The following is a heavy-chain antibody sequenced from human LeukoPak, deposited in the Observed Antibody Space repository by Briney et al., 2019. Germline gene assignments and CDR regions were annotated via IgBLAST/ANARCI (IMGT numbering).Heavy chain of an antibody. V-gene: IGHV3-48*03. D-gene: IGHD3-10*01. CDR1: GFTFSSYE. J-gene: IGHJ6*03. Sequence: PGGSLRLSCAASGFTFSSYEMNWVRQAPGKGLEWVSYISSSGSTIYYADSVKGRFTISRDNAKNSLYLQMNSLRAEDTAVYYCARDGNYYGSGNSYYYYYYMDVWGKGTTVTISS. CDR2: ISSSGSTI. CDR3: ARDGNYYGSGNSYYYYYYMDV.